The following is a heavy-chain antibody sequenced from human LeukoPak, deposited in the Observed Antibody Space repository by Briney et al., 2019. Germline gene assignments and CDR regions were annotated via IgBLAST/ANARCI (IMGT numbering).Heavy chain of an antibody. V-gene: IGHV4-34*01. CDR3: ARVAYCSSTSCYPDY. CDR2: INHSGRT. Sequence: SETLSLTCAFSGGSFSGYYWSWIRQPPGKGLEWIGEINHSGRTNYNPSLKSRVTISVDTSKNQFSLKMKSVTAADTAVYYCARVAYCSSTSCYPDYWGQGTLVTVSS. CDR1: GGSFSGYY. J-gene: IGHJ4*02. D-gene: IGHD2-2*01.